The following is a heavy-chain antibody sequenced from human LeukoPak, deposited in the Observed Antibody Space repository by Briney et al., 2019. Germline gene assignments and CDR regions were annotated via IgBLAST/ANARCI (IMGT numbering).Heavy chain of an antibody. J-gene: IGHJ4*02. Sequence: GGSLRLSCAASGFTVSSNYMSWVRQAPGEGLGWGSVIYSGGSTYYADSVKGRFTISRDNSKNTLYLQMNSLRTEDTAVYYCARATMIRSRGYYFDYWGQGTLVTVSS. CDR2: IYSGGST. D-gene: IGHD3-22*01. CDR3: ARATMIRSRGYYFDY. CDR1: GFTVSSNY. V-gene: IGHV3-53*01.